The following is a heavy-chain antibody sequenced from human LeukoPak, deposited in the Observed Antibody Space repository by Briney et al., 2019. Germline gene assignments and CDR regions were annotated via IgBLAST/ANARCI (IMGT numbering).Heavy chain of an antibody. CDR3: VKDIGPGYAFDT. CDR2: ISWDGGST. D-gene: IGHD5-18*01. CDR1: GFTFDDYA. J-gene: IGHJ3*02. Sequence: TGGSLRLSCAASGFTFDDYAMHWVRQAPGKGLEWVSLISWDGGSTYYADSVKGRFTISRDDSKNSLYLQMNNLRVEDAAVYYCVKDIGPGYAFDTWGQGTMVTVS. V-gene: IGHV3-43D*03.